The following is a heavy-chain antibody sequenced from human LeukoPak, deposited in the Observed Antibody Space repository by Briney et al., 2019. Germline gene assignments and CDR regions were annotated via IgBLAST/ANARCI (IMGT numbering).Heavy chain of an antibody. CDR3: ARVFTGGEVVRDY. D-gene: IGHD3-22*01. V-gene: IGHV1-18*01. CDR2: ISTYNGNT. J-gene: IGHJ4*02. CDR1: GSAFTSYG. Sequence: GASGKLCCKSAGSAFTSYGISWVRQAPRQGLELMGWISTYNGNTNNEQKLQVRVTMTTYTYTSTAYMQQRSLRSDDTAVYYCARVFTGGEVVRDYWGQGTLVTVSP.